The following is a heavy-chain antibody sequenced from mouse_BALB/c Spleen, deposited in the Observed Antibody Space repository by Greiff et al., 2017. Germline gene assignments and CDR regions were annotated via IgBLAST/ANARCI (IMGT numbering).Heavy chain of an antibody. V-gene: IGHV1S81*02. J-gene: IGHJ3*01. CDR1: GYTFTSYW. Sequence: QVQLQQSGAELVKPGASVKLSCKASGYTFTSYWMHWVKQRPGQGLEWIGEINPSNGRTNYNEKFKSKATLTVDKSSSTAYMQLSSLTSEDSAVYYCASITTGFAYWGQGTLVTVSA. CDR2: INPSNGRT. CDR3: ASITTGFAY. D-gene: IGHD1-2*01.